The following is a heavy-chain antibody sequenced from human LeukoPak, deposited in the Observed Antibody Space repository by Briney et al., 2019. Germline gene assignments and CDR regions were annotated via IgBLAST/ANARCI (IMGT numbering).Heavy chain of an antibody. CDR2: IKQDGSEK. J-gene: IGHJ3*02. V-gene: IGHV3-7*01. Sequence: GGSLRLSCAASGFTFSSYWMSWVRQAPGKGLEWVANIKQDGSEKYYVDSVKGRFTISRDNAKNSLYLQMNSLRAEDTAVYYCAREDRVMTTLPLDAFDIWGQGTVVTVSS. CDR1: GFTFSSYW. CDR3: AREDRVMTTLPLDAFDI. D-gene: IGHD4-11*01.